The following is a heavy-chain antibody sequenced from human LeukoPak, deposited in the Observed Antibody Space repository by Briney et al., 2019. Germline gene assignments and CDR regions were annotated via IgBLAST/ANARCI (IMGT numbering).Heavy chain of an antibody. CDR2: IYYSGST. V-gene: IGHV4-59*01. Sequence: SETLSLTCTVSGGSISSYYWSWIRQPPGKGLEWIGYIYYSGSTNYNPSLKSRVTISVDTSKNQFSLKLSSVTAADTAVYYCARDQVDYYYGMDVWGQGTTVTASS. CDR3: ARDQVDYYYGMDV. CDR1: GGSISSYY. J-gene: IGHJ6*02.